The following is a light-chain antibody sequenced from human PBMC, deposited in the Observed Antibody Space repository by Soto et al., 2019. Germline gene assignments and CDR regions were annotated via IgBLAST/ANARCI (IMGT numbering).Light chain of an antibody. J-gene: IGLJ2*01. CDR3: CSYAGSYTLV. V-gene: IGLV2-11*01. CDR2: DVS. Sequence: QSVLTQPRSVSGSPGQSVTISCTGTSNDVGGYNYVSWYQRHPGKAPKLMIYDVSKRPSGVPDRFSGSKSGNTASLTISGLQAEDEADYYCCSYAGSYTLVFGGGTKLTVL. CDR1: SNDVGGYNY.